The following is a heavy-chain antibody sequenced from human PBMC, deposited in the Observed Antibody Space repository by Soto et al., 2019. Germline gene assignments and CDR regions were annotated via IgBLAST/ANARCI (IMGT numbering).Heavy chain of an antibody. CDR2: ISASGDST. CDR3: ATDPRGPDY. CDR1: GGGFSNYG. V-gene: IGHV3-23*01. J-gene: IGHJ4*02. Sequence: GGSLRLSCATSGGGFSNYGMSWVRQAPGKGLEWVSGISASGDSTYYADPVKGRFTISGDNSKRTLYLQMNSLRAEDTAIYYCATDPRGPDYWGQGTQVTVS.